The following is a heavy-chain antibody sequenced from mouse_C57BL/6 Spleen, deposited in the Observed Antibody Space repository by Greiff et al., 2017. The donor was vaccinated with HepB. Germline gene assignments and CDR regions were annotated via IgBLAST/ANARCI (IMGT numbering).Heavy chain of an antibody. CDR1: GFNIKDDY. V-gene: IGHV14-4*01. CDR2: IDPENGDT. Sequence: EVQLVESGAELVRPGASVKLSCTASGFNIKDDYMHWVKQRPEQGLEWIGWIDPENGDTEYASKFQGNATITADTASNTAYLQLSSLTSEDTAVYYCTTYYGSSYGYAMDYWGQGTSVTVSS. J-gene: IGHJ4*01. D-gene: IGHD1-1*01. CDR3: TTYYGSSYGYAMDY.